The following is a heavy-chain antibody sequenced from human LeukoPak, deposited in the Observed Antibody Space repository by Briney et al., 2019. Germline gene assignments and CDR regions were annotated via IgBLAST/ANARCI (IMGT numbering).Heavy chain of an antibody. CDR2: ISGSGGST. CDR3: ARVAAAAGY. Sequence: GGSLRLSCAASGFTFSRYAMSWVRQAPGKGLEWVSAISGSGGSTYYADSVKGRFTISRDNAKNSLYLQMNSLRAEDTAVYYCARVAAAAGYWGQGTLVTVSS. D-gene: IGHD6-13*01. V-gene: IGHV3-23*01. J-gene: IGHJ4*02. CDR1: GFTFSRYA.